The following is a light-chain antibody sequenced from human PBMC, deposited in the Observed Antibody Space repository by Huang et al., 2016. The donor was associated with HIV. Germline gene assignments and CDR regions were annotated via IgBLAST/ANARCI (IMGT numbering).Light chain of an antibody. CDR1: QSLLHCNGYNY. CDR3: MQSLQTIT. V-gene: IGKV2-28*01. Sequence: DIVMTQSPLSLSVTPGEPASISCRSSQSLLHCNGYNYLDWYLQRPGQSPQLLIYLGSNRASGGPDRFSGSGSGTDFTLKISRVEAEDIGVYYCMQSLQTITFGQGTRLEIK. CDR2: LGS. J-gene: IGKJ5*01.